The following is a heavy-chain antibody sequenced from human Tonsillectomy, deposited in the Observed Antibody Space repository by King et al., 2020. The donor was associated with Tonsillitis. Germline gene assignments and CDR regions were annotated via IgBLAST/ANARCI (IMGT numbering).Heavy chain of an antibody. CDR2: ISGSGGST. Sequence: VQLVESGGGLVQPGGSLRLSCAASGFTFSSYAMSWVRQAPGKGLEWVSAISGSGGSTYYADSVKGRFTICRDNSKNTLYLQMNSLRDEDTAVYYCAKVSYYDSRRKIGFDYWGQGTLVTVPS. D-gene: IGHD3-22*01. CDR3: AKVSYYDSRRKIGFDY. V-gene: IGHV3-23*04. J-gene: IGHJ4*02. CDR1: GFTFSSYA.